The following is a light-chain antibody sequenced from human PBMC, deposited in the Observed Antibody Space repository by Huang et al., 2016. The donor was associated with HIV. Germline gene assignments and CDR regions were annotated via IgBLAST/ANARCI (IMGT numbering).Light chain of an antibody. CDR3: QQHYSTPWT. Sequence: DIVLTQSPDSLAVPLGARATLSCVSRQSVLVSADKKHLPMNCLGWYQKKPGRPPNLLIYWASSRASGVPGRFSGSGSGTDFTLTISSLQAEDVAVYYCQQHYSTPWTFGQGTKVEIK. CDR2: WAS. V-gene: IGKV4-1*01. CDR1: QSVLVSADKKHLPMNC. J-gene: IGKJ1*01.